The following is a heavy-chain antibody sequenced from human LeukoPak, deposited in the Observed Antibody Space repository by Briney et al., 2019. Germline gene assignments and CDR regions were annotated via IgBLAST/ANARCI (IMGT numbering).Heavy chain of an antibody. CDR3: ARSLPYGTTWYGRSDF. J-gene: IGHJ4*02. Sequence: GGSLRLSCAASGFTSSSYWMNWVRQAPGKGLEWVANIRQDGDTKYYVDSVKGRFTISRDNAMNSLYLQMNSLRAEDTAIYYCARSLPYGTTWYGRSDFWGQGTLVTVSS. D-gene: IGHD6-13*01. CDR2: IRQDGDTK. V-gene: IGHV3-7*03. CDR1: GFTSSSYW.